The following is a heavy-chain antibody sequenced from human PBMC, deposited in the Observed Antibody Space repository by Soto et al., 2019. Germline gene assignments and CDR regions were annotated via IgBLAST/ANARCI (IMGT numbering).Heavy chain of an antibody. D-gene: IGHD5-12*01. CDR1: GGSISSNNYY. J-gene: IGHJ4*02. Sequence: NPSETLSLTCTVSGGSISSNNYYWGWIRQPPGKGLEWIGSIYYTGSTSYNPSLKSRVTISVDTSKNQFSLKLSSVTAADTAVYYCARRRDGYNYFDYWGQGTLVTVSS. CDR2: IYYTGST. V-gene: IGHV4-39*01. CDR3: ARRRDGYNYFDY.